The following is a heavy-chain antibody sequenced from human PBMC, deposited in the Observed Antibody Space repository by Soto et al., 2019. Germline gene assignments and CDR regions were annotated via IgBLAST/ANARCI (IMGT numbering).Heavy chain of an antibody. D-gene: IGHD1-26*01. V-gene: IGHV3-23*01. J-gene: IGHJ1*01. CDR2: ISGSGVST. CDR3: AAYSGTRPWGEYFQR. Sequence: EVQLLESGGGLVQPGGSLRLSCAASGFPFSSYAMSWVRQAPGKGLEWVSAISGSGVSTYYAESVKGRFPISRDNSKNTLYLQMNSLRAEDKAVYYGAAYSGTRPWGEYFQRWGQGTLVTVSA. CDR1: GFPFSSYA.